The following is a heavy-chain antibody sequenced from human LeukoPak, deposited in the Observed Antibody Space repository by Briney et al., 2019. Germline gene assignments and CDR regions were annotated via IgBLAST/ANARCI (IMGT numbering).Heavy chain of an antibody. CDR1: GAFVSRES. V-gene: IGHV4-59*02. J-gene: IGHJ4*02. CDR2: IYYSGST. D-gene: IGHD3-10*01. Sequence: SETLSLTCTVSGAFVSRESWSWIRQPPGKGLEWIGYIYYSGSTNYNPSLKSRVTISVDTSKNQFSLKLSSVTAADTAVYYCARGRFGGNSYPFDYWGQGTLVTVPS. CDR3: ARGRFGGNSYPFDY.